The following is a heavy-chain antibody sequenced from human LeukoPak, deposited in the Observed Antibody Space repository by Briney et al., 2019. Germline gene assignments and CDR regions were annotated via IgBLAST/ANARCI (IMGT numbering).Heavy chain of an antibody. CDR2: IYPGDSDT. V-gene: IGHV5-51*01. Sequence: KPGESLKISCKGSGYSFTSYWIGWVRQMPGKGLEWMGIIYPGDSDTRYSPSFQGQVIISADKSISTAYLQWSSLKASDTAMYYCARPNYYDSSGYSYDAFDIWGQGTMVNVSS. D-gene: IGHD3-22*01. CDR1: GYSFTSYW. CDR3: ARPNYYDSSGYSYDAFDI. J-gene: IGHJ3*02.